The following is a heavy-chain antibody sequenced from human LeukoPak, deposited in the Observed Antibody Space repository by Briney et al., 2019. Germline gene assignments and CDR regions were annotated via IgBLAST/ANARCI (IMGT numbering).Heavy chain of an antibody. D-gene: IGHD5/OR15-5a*01. CDR2: VSYDGSNK. CDR3: ARDQYRVSIFDY. Sequence: GGSLRLSCAATGFTFSSYAMHLVRQAPGKGLEWVADVSYDGSNKYYADSVKGRFSISRDNSKNTLYLQMNSLRPEDTAVYYCARDQYRVSIFDYWGQGTLVTVSS. V-gene: IGHV3-30-3*01. CDR1: GFTFSSYA. J-gene: IGHJ4*02.